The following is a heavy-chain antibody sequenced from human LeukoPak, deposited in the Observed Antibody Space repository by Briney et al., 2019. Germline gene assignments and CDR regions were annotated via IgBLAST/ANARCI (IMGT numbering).Heavy chain of an antibody. CDR2: ISAYNGNT. J-gene: IGHJ6*02. V-gene: IGHV1-18*01. CDR3: ERDPYSSSWYPYYYGMDV. CDR1: GYTFTSYG. Sequence: GASVKVSCKASGYTFTSYGISWVRQAPGQGLEWMGWISAYNGNTNYAQKLQGRVTMTTDTSTSTAYMELRSLRSDDTAVYYCERDPYSSSWYPYYYGMDVWGQGTTVTVSS. D-gene: IGHD6-13*01.